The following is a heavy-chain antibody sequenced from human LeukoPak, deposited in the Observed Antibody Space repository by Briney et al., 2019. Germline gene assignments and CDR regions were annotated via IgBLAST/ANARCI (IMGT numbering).Heavy chain of an antibody. CDR2: IKQDGSEK. J-gene: IGHJ4*02. CDR1: GFTFSSYW. Sequence: PGGSLRLSCAASGFTFSSYWMSWVRQAPGKGLEWVANIKQDGSEKYYVDSVKGRFTISRDNAKNSLYLQMNSLRAEDTAVYYCVPDYYDSSGYLGLIDYWGQGTLVTVSS. D-gene: IGHD3-22*01. V-gene: IGHV3-7*01. CDR3: VPDYYDSSGYLGLIDY.